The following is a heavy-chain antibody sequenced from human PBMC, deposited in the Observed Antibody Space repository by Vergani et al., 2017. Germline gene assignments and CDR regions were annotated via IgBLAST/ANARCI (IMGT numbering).Heavy chain of an antibody. CDR2: ISGSGGNA. CDR3: ARAGGYCSSTSCPRGFDP. V-gene: IGHV3-23*01. D-gene: IGHD2-2*01. Sequence: EVQLLESGGGLVQPGGSLRLSCAASGFTFSSYAMSWVRQVPGKGLEWVSGISGSGGNAYYANSVKGRFTISRDNSKNTLYLQMNSLRADDTAVYYCARAGGYCSSTSCPRGFDPWGQGTLVTVSS. CDR1: GFTFSSYA. J-gene: IGHJ5*02.